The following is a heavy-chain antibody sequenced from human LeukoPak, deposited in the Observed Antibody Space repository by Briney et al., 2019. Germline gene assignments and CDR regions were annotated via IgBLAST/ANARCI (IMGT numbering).Heavy chain of an antibody. CDR1: GGTFSRYA. CDR2: IISIFGTA. V-gene: IGHV1-69*05. Sequence: SVKVSCKASGGTFSRYAISWVRQAPGQGLEWMGGIISIFGTANYAEKFQGRVTITTDESTSTAYMELSSLRSEDTAVYDCARGLLRSIADRPNYFDYWGQGTLVTVSS. D-gene: IGHD6-6*01. CDR3: ARGLLRSIADRPNYFDY. J-gene: IGHJ4*02.